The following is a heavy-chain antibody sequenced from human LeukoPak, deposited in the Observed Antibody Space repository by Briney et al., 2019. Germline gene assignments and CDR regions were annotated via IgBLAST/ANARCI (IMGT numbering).Heavy chain of an antibody. J-gene: IGHJ4*02. CDR3: ARVNGYKALGY. CDR2: IYYSGST. CDR1: GGSISSYY. D-gene: IGHD5-24*01. V-gene: IGHV4-59*01. Sequence: KTSETLSLTCTVSGGSISSYYWSWIRQPPGKGLEWIGYIYYSGSTNYNPSLKSRVTISVDTSKNQFSLKLSSVTAADTAVYYCARVNGYKALGYWGQGTLVTVSS.